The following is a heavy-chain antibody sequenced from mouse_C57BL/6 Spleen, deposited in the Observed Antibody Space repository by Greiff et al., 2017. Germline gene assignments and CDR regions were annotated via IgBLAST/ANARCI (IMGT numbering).Heavy chain of an antibody. CDR1: GFTFSDYG. Sequence: EVMLVESGGGLVKPGGSLKISCAASGFTFSDYGMHWVRQAPEKGLEWVAYISSGSSTIYYADKVKGRFTISRDNARNTLFLQMTSLRSEDTAMYYSARPWGYYVYFDGWGTGTTVTVSS. CDR3: ARPWGYYVYFDG. D-gene: IGHD2-3*01. V-gene: IGHV5-17*01. CDR2: ISSGSSTI. J-gene: IGHJ1*03.